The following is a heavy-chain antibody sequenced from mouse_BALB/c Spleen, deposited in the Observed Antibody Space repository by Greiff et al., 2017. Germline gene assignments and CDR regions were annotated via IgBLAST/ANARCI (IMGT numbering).Heavy chain of an antibody. CDR2: IDPANGNT. CDR3: AYYGYDVGLAY. V-gene: IGHV14-3*02. Sequence: EVKLVESGAELVKPGASVKLSCTASGFNIKDTYMHWVKQRPEQGLEWIGRIDPANGNTKYDPKFQGKATITADTSSNTAYLQLSSLTSEDTAVYYCAYYGYDVGLAYWGQGTLVTVSA. CDR1: GFNIKDTY. J-gene: IGHJ3*01. D-gene: IGHD2-2*01.